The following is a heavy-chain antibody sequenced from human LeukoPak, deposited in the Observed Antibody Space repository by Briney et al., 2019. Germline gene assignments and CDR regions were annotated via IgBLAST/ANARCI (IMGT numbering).Heavy chain of an antibody. CDR2: IYYSGST. J-gene: IGHJ4*02. V-gene: IGHV4-30-2*03. CDR3: ASTPIAGDDY. CDR1: GGSISSGGYS. Sequence: PSQTLSLTCAVSGGSISSGGYSWSWIRQPPGKGLEWIGYIYYSGSTYYNPSLKSRVTISVDTSKNQFSLKLSSVTAADTAVYYCASTPIAGDDYWGQGTLVTVSS. D-gene: IGHD6-13*01.